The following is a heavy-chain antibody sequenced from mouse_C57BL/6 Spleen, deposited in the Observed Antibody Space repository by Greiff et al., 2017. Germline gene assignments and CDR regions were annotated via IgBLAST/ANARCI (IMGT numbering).Heavy chain of an antibody. CDR1: GFTFSDFY. V-gene: IGHV7-1*01. CDR2: SRNKANDYTT. CDR3: ARDATYGSTYYYAMDY. J-gene: IGHJ4*01. D-gene: IGHD1-1*01. Sequence: EVQLVESGGGLVQSGRSLRLSCATSGFTFSDFYMEWVRQAPGKGLEWIAASRNKANDYTTEYSASVKGRFIVSRDTSQSILYLQMNALRAEDTAIYYCARDATYGSTYYYAMDYWGQGTSVTVSS.